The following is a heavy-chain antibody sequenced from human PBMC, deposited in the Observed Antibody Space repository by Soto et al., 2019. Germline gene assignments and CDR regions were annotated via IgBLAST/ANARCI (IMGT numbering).Heavy chain of an antibody. V-gene: IGHV3-7*01. Sequence: EVQLVESGGGLVQPGGSLRLSCAASGFTFNDYWMSWFRQAPGKGLEWVANIKQDGSEQYYVDSVKGRFTISRDNAKNSLYLQMNSLRVEDTAVYYCASSLSLWVWGKGTTVTVSS. CDR1: GFTFNDYW. CDR3: ASSLSLWV. D-gene: IGHD3-16*01. J-gene: IGHJ6*04. CDR2: IKQDGSEQ.